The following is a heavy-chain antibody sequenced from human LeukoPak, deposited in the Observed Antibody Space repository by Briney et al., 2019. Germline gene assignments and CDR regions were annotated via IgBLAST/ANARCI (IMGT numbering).Heavy chain of an antibody. CDR2: TRYDGSNK. CDR3: ARARGFDI. D-gene: IGHD3-10*01. Sequence: GGSLRLSCAASEFTFSSYGMHWVRQAPGKGLEWVAFTRYDGSNKYYADSVKGRFTISRDNSKNTLYLQMNSLRAEDTAVYYCARARGFDIWGQGTMVTVSS. CDR1: EFTFSSYG. V-gene: IGHV3-30*02. J-gene: IGHJ3*02.